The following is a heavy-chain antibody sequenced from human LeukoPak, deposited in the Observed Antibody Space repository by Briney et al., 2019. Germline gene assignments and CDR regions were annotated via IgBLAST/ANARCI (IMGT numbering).Heavy chain of an antibody. J-gene: IGHJ4*02. CDR2: IIPIFGIA. CDR3: AGLVVVAATTDFDY. CDR1: GGIFSSYA. D-gene: IGHD2-15*01. Sequence: GASVKVSCKASGGIFSSYAISWVRQAPGQGLEWMGRIIPIFGIANYAQKFQGRVTITADKSTSTAYMELSSLRSEDTAVYYCAGLVVVAATTDFDYWGQGTLVTVSS. V-gene: IGHV1-69*04.